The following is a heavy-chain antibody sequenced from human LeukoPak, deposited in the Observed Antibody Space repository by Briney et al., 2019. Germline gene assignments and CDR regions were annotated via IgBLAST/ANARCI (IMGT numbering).Heavy chain of an antibody. V-gene: IGHV1-69*05. D-gene: IGHD3-22*01. Sequence: GSSVKVSCKASGGTFSSYAISWVRQAPGQGLEWMGGIIPIFGTANYAQKFQGRVTITTDESTSTAYMELSSLRSEDTAVYYCASPYYYDSSGYYSAFDIWGQGTMVTVSS. CDR1: GGTFSSYA. CDR3: ASPYYYDSSGYYSAFDI. CDR2: IIPIFGTA. J-gene: IGHJ3*02.